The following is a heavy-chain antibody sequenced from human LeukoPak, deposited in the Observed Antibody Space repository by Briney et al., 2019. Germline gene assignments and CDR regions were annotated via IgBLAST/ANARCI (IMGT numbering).Heavy chain of an antibody. J-gene: IGHJ4*02. CDR1: GGSFSGYY. Sequence: SETLSLTCAVYGGSFSGYYWSWIRQPPGKGLEWIGEINHSGSANYNPSLKSRVTISVDTSKNQFSLKLSSVTAADTAVYYCARVQLLWFGELLDYWGQGTLVTVSS. CDR2: INHSGSA. CDR3: ARVQLLWFGELLDY. D-gene: IGHD3-10*01. V-gene: IGHV4-34*01.